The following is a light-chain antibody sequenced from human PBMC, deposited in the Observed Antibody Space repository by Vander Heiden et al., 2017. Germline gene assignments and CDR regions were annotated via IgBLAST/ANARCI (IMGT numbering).Light chain of an antibody. Sequence: ETVLTQSPATLSLSPGERATLSCRASENVDVYLAWYQQKPGQAPRLLIYDASNRAAGIPTRFSGSGSGTDFTLTISSLQPEDFAVYYCQQHRNWPPLTFGGGTKVEIK. CDR2: DAS. V-gene: IGKV3-11*01. J-gene: IGKJ4*01. CDR3: QQHRNWPPLT. CDR1: ENVDVY.